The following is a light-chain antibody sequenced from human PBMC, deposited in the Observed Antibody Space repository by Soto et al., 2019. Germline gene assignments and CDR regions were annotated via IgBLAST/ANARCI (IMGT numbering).Light chain of an antibody. J-gene: IGKJ1*01. CDR1: QSLLHITGETF. V-gene: IGKV2-29*01. CDR2: EVS. CDR3: QQRSHWPRT. Sequence: DVVMAQTPLSLSVAPGQPASISCKSSQSLLHITGETFLFWYLQKPGQSPQLLIYEVSTRVSGVPDRFSGSGSGTDFSLTISSLEPEDFAVYYCQQRSHWPRTFGQGTKVEIK.